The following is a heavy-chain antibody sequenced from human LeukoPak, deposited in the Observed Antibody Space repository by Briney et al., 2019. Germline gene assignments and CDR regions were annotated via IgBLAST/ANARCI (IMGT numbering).Heavy chain of an antibody. V-gene: IGHV3-23*01. CDR2: ISGSGGST. J-gene: IGHJ6*03. Sequence: GGSLRLSCAASGFTFSSYAMSWVRQAPGKGLGWVSAISGSGGSTYYADSVKGRFTISRDNSKNTLYLQMNSLRAEDTAVYYCAKRRGLELLYYYYMDVWGKGTTVTVSS. CDR1: GFTFSSYA. CDR3: AKRRGLELLYYYYMDV. D-gene: IGHD1-7*01.